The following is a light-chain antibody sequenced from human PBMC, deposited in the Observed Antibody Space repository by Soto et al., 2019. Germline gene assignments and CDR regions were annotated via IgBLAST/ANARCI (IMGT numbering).Light chain of an antibody. CDR2: AAS. Sequence: AIPMTQSPSSLSASVGDRVTITCRASQGIRNALGWYQQNPGKAPKLLIYAASSIQSGLPSRFSGSGSGTDFTLNSSSRQPEDFATYYGLQEYKYPRTFDQGTKVDIK. CDR3: LQEYKYPRT. J-gene: IGKJ1*01. CDR1: QGIRNA. V-gene: IGKV1-6*01.